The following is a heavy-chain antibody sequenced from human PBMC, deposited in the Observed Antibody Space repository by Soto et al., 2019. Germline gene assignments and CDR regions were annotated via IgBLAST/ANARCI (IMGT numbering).Heavy chain of an antibody. J-gene: IGHJ3*02. CDR3: ARGWHGVVTANDAFDI. D-gene: IGHD2-21*02. CDR2: IYHSGST. V-gene: IGHV4-30-2*01. Sequence: QLQLQESGSGLVKPSQTLSLTCAVSGGSISSGGYSWSWIRQPPGKGLEWIGYIYHSGSTYYNPSLKSRVTISVDRSKNQFSLKLSSVTAADTAVYYCARGWHGVVTANDAFDIWGQGTMVTVSS. CDR1: GGSISSGGYS.